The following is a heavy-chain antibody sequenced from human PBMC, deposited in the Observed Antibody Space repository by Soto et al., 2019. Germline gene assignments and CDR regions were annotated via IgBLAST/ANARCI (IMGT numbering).Heavy chain of an antibody. CDR3: TRGRSSRWLQFDTFDY. CDR1: GFTFGDYA. CDR2: IRSKAYGGTT. Sequence: GGSLRLSCTASGFTFGDYAMSWFRQAPGKGLEWVGFIRSKAYGGTTEYAASVKGRFTISRDDSKSIAYLQMNSLKTEDTAVYYCTRGRSSRWLQFDTFDYWGQGTLVTVSS. D-gene: IGHD5-12*01. J-gene: IGHJ4*02. V-gene: IGHV3-49*03.